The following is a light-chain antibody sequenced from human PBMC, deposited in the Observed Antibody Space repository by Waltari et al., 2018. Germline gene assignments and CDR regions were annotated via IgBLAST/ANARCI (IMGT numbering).Light chain of an antibody. V-gene: IGKV1-39*01. Sequence: DIQMTPSPSSPSASVGDRVTIICRTSQSISSYLYWHQQKPEKAHKLLIYAASSLQSGVPTRCGSSGAGTDITLTISSLQPEDFATYYCQQSYTTPPKTFGQGTKLEI. J-gene: IGKJ2*01. CDR3: QQSYTTPPKT. CDR1: QSISSY. CDR2: AAS.